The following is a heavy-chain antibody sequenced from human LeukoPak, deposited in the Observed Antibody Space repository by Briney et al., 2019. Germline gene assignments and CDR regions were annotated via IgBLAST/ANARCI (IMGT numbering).Heavy chain of an antibody. J-gene: IGHJ4*02. CDR1: GLTFANAW. V-gene: IGHV3-15*01. CDR3: TTYRYIYGSTGYSYFDF. D-gene: IGHD5-18*01. Sequence: PGGSRTLSCAASGLTFANAWMSWVRQAPGKGLEWVVRIISKTSGGTTDYAAPVKGRFTISRDDSKTTLYLQMNSLKTEDTAVYYCTTYRYIYGSTGYSYFDFWGQGTLVTVSS. CDR2: IISKTSGGTT.